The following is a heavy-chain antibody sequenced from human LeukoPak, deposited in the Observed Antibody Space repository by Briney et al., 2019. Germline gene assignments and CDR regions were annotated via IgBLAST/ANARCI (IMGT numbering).Heavy chain of an antibody. CDR3: ARFLGRPRENNYGDY. J-gene: IGHJ4*02. CDR1: GGSISSGSYY. D-gene: IGHD5-18*01. Sequence: SETLSLTCTVSGGSISSGSYYWSWIRQPAGKGLEWIGRIYTSGSTNYNPSLKSRVTISVDTSKNQFSLKLSSVTAADTAVYYCARFLGRPRENNYGDYWGQGTLVTVSS. CDR2: IYTSGST. V-gene: IGHV4-61*02.